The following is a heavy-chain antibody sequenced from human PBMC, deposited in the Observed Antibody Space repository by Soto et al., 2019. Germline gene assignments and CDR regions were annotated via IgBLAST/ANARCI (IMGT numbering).Heavy chain of an antibody. CDR3: AGALYGDHPPFS. Sequence: ASVKVSCKASGGTFSSYAISWVRQAPGQGLEWMGGIIPIFGTANYAQKFQGRVTITADESTSTAYMELSSLRSEDTAVYYCAGALYGDHPPFSWGQGTLVTVSS. J-gene: IGHJ4*02. CDR2: IIPIFGTA. CDR1: GGTFSSYA. V-gene: IGHV1-69*13. D-gene: IGHD4-17*01.